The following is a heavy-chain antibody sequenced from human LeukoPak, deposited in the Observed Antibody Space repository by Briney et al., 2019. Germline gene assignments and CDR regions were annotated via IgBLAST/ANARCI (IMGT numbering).Heavy chain of an antibody. V-gene: IGHV1-8*01. J-gene: IGHJ6*02. Sequence: GASVKVSCKASGYTFTSYDINWVRQATGQGLEWMGWMNPNSGNTGYAQKLQGRVTMTRNTSISTAYMELSSLRSEDTAVYYCAITGCSSTSCYRGYYYYYGMDVWGQGTTVTVSS. CDR3: AITGCSSTSCYRGYYYYYGMDV. D-gene: IGHD2-2*02. CDR1: GYTFTSYD. CDR2: MNPNSGNT.